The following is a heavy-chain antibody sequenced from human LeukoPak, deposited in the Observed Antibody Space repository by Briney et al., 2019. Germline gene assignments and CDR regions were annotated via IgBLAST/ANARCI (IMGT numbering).Heavy chain of an antibody. CDR3: AKVATETAMVTGGFDY. J-gene: IGHJ4*02. Sequence: GGSLRLSCAPSGFTFSSYGIHWVRHAPGKGLDWVAFIRNDGSDKYYGDSVKGRFPISRDNPKNTVYLQMNSLRSEDTSVYFCAKVATETAMVTGGFDYWGQGTLVTVSS. CDR1: GFTFSSYG. CDR2: IRNDGSDK. D-gene: IGHD5-18*01. V-gene: IGHV3-30*02.